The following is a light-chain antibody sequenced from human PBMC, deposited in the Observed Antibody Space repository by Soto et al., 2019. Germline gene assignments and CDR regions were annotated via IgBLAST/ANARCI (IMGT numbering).Light chain of an antibody. CDR2: TAS. CDR1: QGIRSE. CDR3: IQDYNYPLT. Sequence: AIQMTQSPSSLSASVGDRFTITCRASQGIRSELGWYQQEPWKAPNLLIYTASTLQSGVPSRFSGSGSGTDFTLTISSLQPEDFATYYCIQDYNYPLTFGGGTKGDIK. J-gene: IGKJ4*01. V-gene: IGKV1-6*01.